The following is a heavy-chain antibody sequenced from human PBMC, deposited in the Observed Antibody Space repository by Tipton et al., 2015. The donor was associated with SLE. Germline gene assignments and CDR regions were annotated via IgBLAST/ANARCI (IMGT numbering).Heavy chain of an antibody. V-gene: IGHV4-61*01. Sequence: LRLSCTVSGGSISSSSYYWSWIRQPPGKGLEWIGYIYYSGSTNYNPSLKSRVTISVDTSKNQFSLKLSSVTAADTAVYYCARDASYDSSGYSYYFDYRGQGTLVTVSS. CDR2: IYYSGST. J-gene: IGHJ4*02. D-gene: IGHD3-22*01. CDR1: GGSISSSSYY. CDR3: ARDASYDSSGYSYYFDY.